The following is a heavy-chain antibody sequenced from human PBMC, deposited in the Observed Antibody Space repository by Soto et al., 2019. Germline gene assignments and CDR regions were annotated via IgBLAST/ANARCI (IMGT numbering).Heavy chain of an antibody. V-gene: IGHV4-4*02. J-gene: IGHJ5*02. CDR2: IYHSGST. D-gene: IGHD3-3*01. CDR3: ARGGNYDFWSGYYGSWFDP. Sequence: SETLSLTCAVSSGSISSSNWWSWVRQPPGKGLEWIGEIYHSGSTNYNPSLKSRVTISVDKSKNQFSLKLSSVTAADTAVYYCARGGNYDFWSGYYGSWFDPWGQGTLVTVSS. CDR1: SGSISSSNW.